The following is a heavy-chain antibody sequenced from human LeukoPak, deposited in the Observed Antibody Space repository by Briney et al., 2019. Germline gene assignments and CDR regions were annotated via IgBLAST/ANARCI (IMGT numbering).Heavy chain of an antibody. CDR3: ARGGGDVYNVFDY. V-gene: IGHV4-31*03. CDR2: IYYSGST. CDR1: GGSISSGGYY. D-gene: IGHD5-24*01. Sequence: KSSETLSLTCTVSGGSISSGGYYWSWIRQHPGKGLEWIGYIYYSGSTYYNPSLKSRLTISVDTSKNQFSLKLSSVSAADTAVYYCARGGGDVYNVFDYWGQGTLVTVSS. J-gene: IGHJ4*02.